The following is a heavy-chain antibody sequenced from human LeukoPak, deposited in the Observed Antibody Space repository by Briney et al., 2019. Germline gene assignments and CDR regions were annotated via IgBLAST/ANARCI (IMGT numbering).Heavy chain of an antibody. V-gene: IGHV3-48*01. CDR3: ARVLRYCSGGNCYSGGLGYMDV. J-gene: IGHJ6*03. D-gene: IGHD2-15*01. CDR2: ISSSSSTI. Sequence: GGSLRLSCAASGFTFGSYSMNWVRQAPGKGLEWVSYISSSSSTIYYADSVKGRFTISRDNSKNTLYLQMNSLRAEDTAVYYCARVLRYCSGGNCYSGGLGYMDVWGKGTTVTISS. CDR1: GFTFGSYS.